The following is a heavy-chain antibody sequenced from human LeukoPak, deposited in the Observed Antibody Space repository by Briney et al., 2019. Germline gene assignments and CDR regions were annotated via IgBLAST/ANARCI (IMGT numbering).Heavy chain of an antibody. D-gene: IGHD2-2*01. CDR3: AKDSFSSR. CDR2: ISGSGVST. V-gene: IGHV3-23*01. CDR1: GFTFSGDS. Sequence: PGGSLRLSCAASGFTFSGDSMTWVRQAPGKGLEWVSTISGSGVSTFYADSVKGRFTISRDNSKNTLYLHMNSLSAEDTAVYYCAKDSFSSRWGQGTLVTVSS. J-gene: IGHJ4*02.